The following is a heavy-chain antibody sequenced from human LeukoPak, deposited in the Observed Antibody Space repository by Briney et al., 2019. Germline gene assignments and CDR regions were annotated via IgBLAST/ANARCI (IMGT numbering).Heavy chain of an antibody. Sequence: GGSLRLSCAASGFTSSSYAMYWVRQTPAKGLEYVSAISNTGGFTYYATSVEDRFTISRDNSKNTVYLQMGSLTPADMGVYYCARGRVLLNYFDSWGQGTLVTVSS. CDR1: GFTSSSYA. V-gene: IGHV3-64*01. CDR2: ISNTGGFT. CDR3: ARGRVLLNYFDS. J-gene: IGHJ4*02.